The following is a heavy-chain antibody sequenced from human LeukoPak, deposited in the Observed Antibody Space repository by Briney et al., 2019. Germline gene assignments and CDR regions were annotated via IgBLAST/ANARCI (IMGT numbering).Heavy chain of an antibody. CDR2: INSSGSST. Sequence: GGSMRLPCAAFGLTFSSYWYHRVRQAPGKGRVLVSRINSSGSSTSYADSVKRRFTISRDNAKKTLFLQMRSLSAEDTAVYCCAITFADAFDSWGQRTMVTVSS. CDR1: GLTFSSYW. V-gene: IGHV3-74*01. CDR3: AITFADAFDS. J-gene: IGHJ3*02. D-gene: IGHD3-16*01.